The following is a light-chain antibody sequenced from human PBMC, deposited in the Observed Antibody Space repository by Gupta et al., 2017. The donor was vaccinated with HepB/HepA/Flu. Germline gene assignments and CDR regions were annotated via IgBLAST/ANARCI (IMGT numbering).Light chain of an antibody. V-gene: IGKV2-28*01. CDR1: QSLLRDNGYNY. CDR3: MQALQAPFT. J-gene: IGKJ3*01. Sequence: DIVMTQSPLSLSVITGEPASISCRSSQSLLRDNGYNYLDWYVQKPGQSPQLLINVGSDRASGVPDRFSGSGSGTDFTLKISRVQAEDVGVYYCMQALQAPFTFGPGTKVDIK. CDR2: VGS.